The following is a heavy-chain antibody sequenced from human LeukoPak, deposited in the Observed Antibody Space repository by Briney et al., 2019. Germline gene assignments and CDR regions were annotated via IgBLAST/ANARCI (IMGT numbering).Heavy chain of an antibody. CDR3: ARDPEGHGYYFDY. D-gene: IGHD3-3*01. CDR1: GGSTSNYF. V-gene: IGHV4-4*07. CDR2: IHTSGST. Sequence: SETLSLTCTVSGGSTSNYFCTWLRQSAGRGLEWIGRIHTSGSTNYNPSLKSRVSMSVDTSKNQFSLKLSSVTAADTAVYYCARDPEGHGYYFDYWGQGALVTVSS. J-gene: IGHJ4*02.